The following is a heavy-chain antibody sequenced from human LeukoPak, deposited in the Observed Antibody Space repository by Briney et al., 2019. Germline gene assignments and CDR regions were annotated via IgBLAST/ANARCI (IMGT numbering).Heavy chain of an antibody. CDR3: ARDWYHAIDY. Sequence: GGSLRLSCAASGFTFSSTWMHWVRQVPGKGLVWVARITSDGSSTTYAESVKGRFTISRDNAKNTLYLEMDSLRAEDTAVYYCARDWYHAIDYWGQGTLVTVSS. D-gene: IGHD2-2*01. CDR2: ITSDGSST. J-gene: IGHJ4*02. V-gene: IGHV3-74*03. CDR1: GFTFSSTW.